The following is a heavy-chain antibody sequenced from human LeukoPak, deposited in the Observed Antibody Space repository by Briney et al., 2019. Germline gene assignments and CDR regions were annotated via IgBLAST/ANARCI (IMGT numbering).Heavy chain of an antibody. J-gene: IGHJ6*02. CDR3: ARDFLGRSNGGSNYFGMDV. CDR2: IDPNSGGT. Sequence: ASVKVSCKASGYTFTDYYMHWVRQAPGQGLKWMGWIDPNSGGTNYAQKFQGWVSLTRDTSIDTAFMELSSLRSDATAIYYCARDFLGRSNGGSNYFGMDVWGQGTTVTVSS. V-gene: IGHV1-2*04. D-gene: IGHD2-8*01. CDR1: GYTFTDYY.